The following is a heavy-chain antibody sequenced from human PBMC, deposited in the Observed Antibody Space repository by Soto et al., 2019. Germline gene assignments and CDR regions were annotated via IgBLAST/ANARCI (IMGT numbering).Heavy chain of an antibody. CDR1: GVSHSDYY. Sequence: QGQLQQWGAGLLKPSETLSLTCGVYGVSHSDYYWSWLRQPPGKGLEWIGEILPSGRTNSNPSLKSRVTISRDTSKSQFSLSLTSVSAADTAVYYCARLNYFDSSPFDYWGQGTLVTVSS. J-gene: IGHJ4*02. D-gene: IGHD3-22*01. CDR2: ILPSGRT. V-gene: IGHV4-34*02. CDR3: ARLNYFDSSPFDY.